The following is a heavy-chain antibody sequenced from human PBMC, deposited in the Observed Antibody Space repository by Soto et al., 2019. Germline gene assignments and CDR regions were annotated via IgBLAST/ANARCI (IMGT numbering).Heavy chain of an antibody. Sequence: GESLKISCRTSGYRFTSYWIAWVRQMPGKGLEWMGIIFPSDSDTRYSPSFQGQVTISADRSTSTVFLQWASLKASDTAVYFCARKDRSGYFNWFDPWGQGTLVTV. CDR1: GYRFTSYW. CDR2: IFPSDSDT. V-gene: IGHV5-51*01. D-gene: IGHD3-22*01. CDR3: ARKDRSGYFNWFDP. J-gene: IGHJ5*02.